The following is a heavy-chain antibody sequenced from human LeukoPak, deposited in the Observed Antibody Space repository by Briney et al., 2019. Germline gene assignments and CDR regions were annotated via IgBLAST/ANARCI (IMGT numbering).Heavy chain of an antibody. V-gene: IGHV3-23*01. J-gene: IGHJ5*02. CDR1: GFTFSSYA. CDR3: AKHSSSWYLGLQNWFDP. Sequence: HPGGSLRLSCAASGFTFSSYAMSWVRQAPGKGLEWVSAISGSGGSTYYADSVKGRFTISRDNSKNTLYLQMNSLRAEDTAVYYCAKHSSSWYLGLQNWFDPGGQGTLVTVSS. CDR2: ISGSGGST. D-gene: IGHD6-13*01.